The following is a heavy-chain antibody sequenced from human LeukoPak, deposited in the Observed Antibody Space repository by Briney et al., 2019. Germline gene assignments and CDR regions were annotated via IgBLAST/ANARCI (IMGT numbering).Heavy chain of an antibody. Sequence: GGSLRLSWACSGFTVDQDRMGAVRQAPGKGLEWVSLISGVGGSTYYADSVKGRFTISRDNSKNSLFLQMNSLRTEDTALYYCSKNVLSAHRHNDIKIRGQGTMVTVSS. J-gene: IGHJ3*02. V-gene: IGHV3-43*02. D-gene: IGHD3-16*02. CDR1: GFTVDQDR. CDR3: SKNVLSAHRHNDIKI. CDR2: ISGVGGST.